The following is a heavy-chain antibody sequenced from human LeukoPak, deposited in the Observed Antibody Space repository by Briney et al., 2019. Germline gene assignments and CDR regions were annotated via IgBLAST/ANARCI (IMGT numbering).Heavy chain of an antibody. CDR3: AGSPLYCSGGSCYWFDP. CDR2: IKQDGSEK. V-gene: IGHV3-7*01. Sequence: GGSLRLSCAASGFTFSSYWMSWVRQAPGKGLEWVANIKQDGSEKYYVDSVKGRFTISRDNAKNSLYLQMNSLRAEDTAVYYCAGSPLYCSGGSCYWFDPWGQGTLVTVSS. CDR1: GFTFSSYW. D-gene: IGHD2-15*01. J-gene: IGHJ5*02.